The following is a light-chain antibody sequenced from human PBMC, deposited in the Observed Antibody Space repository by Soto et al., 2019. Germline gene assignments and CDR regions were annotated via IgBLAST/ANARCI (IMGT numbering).Light chain of an antibody. CDR3: QSYDSSLSGYV. CDR1: SYNIGAGYD. J-gene: IGLJ1*01. Sequence: SVLTQPPSVSGAPVQRVTISYTGSSYNIGAGYDVHWYQQLPGTAPKLLIYGNSNRPSGVPDRFSGSKSGTSASLAITGLQAEDEADYYCQSYDSSLSGYVFGTGTKVTVL. CDR2: GNS. V-gene: IGLV1-40*01.